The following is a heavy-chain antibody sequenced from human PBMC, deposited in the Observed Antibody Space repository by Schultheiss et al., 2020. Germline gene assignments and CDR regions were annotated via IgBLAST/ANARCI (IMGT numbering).Heavy chain of an antibody. CDR3: ARESIAARWGRNWFDP. V-gene: IGHV3-7*01. J-gene: IGHJ5*02. CDR1: GFTFSSYW. CDR2: IKQDGSEK. D-gene: IGHD6-6*01. Sequence: WGSLRLSCAASGFTFSSYWMSCVRQAPGKGLEWVANIKQDGSEKYYVDSVKGRFTISRDNAKNSLYLQMNSLRAEDTAVYYCARESIAARWGRNWFDPWGQGTLVTFSS.